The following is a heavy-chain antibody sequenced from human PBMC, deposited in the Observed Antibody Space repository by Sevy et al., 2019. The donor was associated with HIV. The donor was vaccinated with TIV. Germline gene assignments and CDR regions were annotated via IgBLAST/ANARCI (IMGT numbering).Heavy chain of an antibody. CDR1: GFTFSSYW. V-gene: IGHV3-7*01. CDR2: IKQDGSET. D-gene: IGHD6-19*01. J-gene: IGHJ3*02. Sequence: GGSLRLSCAASGFTFSSYWMTWVRQAPGKGLEWVANIKQDGSETYYLDSVKGRFTISGDNAKNSLYLQMNSLRAEDTAIYYCAREARAFGSGGSSAFDIWGQGTMVTVSS. CDR3: AREARAFGSGGSSAFDI.